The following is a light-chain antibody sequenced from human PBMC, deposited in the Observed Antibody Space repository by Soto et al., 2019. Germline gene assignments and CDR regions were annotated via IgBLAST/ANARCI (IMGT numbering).Light chain of an antibody. CDR1: ESVSAN. CDR3: QQYNNWPLT. Sequence: SPATLSLSPGERATLSCRASESVSANLAWYQQKPGQPPRLLIYGASTRATGLPARFSGAGSGTEFTLTISSLQSEDFAVYYCQQYNNWPLTFGQGTRLEIK. J-gene: IGKJ5*01. V-gene: IGKV3-15*01. CDR2: GAS.